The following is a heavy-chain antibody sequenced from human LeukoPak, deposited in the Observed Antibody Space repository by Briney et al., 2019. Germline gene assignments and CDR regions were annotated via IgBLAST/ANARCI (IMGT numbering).Heavy chain of an antibody. V-gene: IGHV3-74*01. D-gene: IGHD5-18*01. CDR1: GFTFSRYW. J-gene: IGHJ4*02. Sequence: GGSLRLSCAASGFTFSRYWMHWARHAPGKGLVWVSRINNDGSSTSYADSVKGRFTISRDNAKNTLYLQMNSLRAEDTAVYYCARVLDTAMVYGTFGYWGQGTLVTVSS. CDR3: ARVLDTAMVYGTFGY. CDR2: INNDGSST.